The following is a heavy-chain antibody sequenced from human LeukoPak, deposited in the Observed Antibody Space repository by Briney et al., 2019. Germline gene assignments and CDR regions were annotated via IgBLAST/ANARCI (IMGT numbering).Heavy chain of an antibody. Sequence: SETLSLTCAVYGGSFSGYYWTWLRQPPGKGREWIGSIYYSGRTYYNPSLKSRVTISVDTSKNQFSLKLSSVTAADTAVYYCASLTGGNDAFDIWGQGTMVTVSS. CDR1: GGSFSGYY. CDR3: ASLTGGNDAFDI. J-gene: IGHJ3*02. D-gene: IGHD3-16*01. CDR2: IYYSGRT. V-gene: IGHV4-34*01.